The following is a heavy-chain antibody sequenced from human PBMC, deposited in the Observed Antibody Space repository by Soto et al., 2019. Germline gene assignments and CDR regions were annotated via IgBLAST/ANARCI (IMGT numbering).Heavy chain of an antibody. Sequence: PGESLKISCQGSRFTFAIYWIGWVRQVPGKGLEWMGIIYPRDSDSTYSPSFRGQVTISADKSISTAYLQWSSLQASDTAVYYCARGSPSADLPYYYGMDVWGQGTTVTVSS. CDR2: IYPRDSDS. CDR3: ARGSPSADLPYYYGMDV. J-gene: IGHJ6*02. V-gene: IGHV5-51*01. D-gene: IGHD2-15*01. CDR1: RFTFAIYW.